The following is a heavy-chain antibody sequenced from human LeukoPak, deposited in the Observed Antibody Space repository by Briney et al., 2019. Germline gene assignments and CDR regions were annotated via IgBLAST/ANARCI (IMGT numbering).Heavy chain of an antibody. V-gene: IGHV1-2*02. J-gene: IGHJ4*02. CDR2: INPNSGGT. Sequence: ASVKVSCKASGYTFTCYYMHWVRQAPGQGLEWMGWINPNSGGTNYAQKFQGRVTMTRDTSISTAYMELSRLRSDDTAVYYCARSHTNMVRGVITFVKYWGQGTLVTVSS. D-gene: IGHD3-10*01. CDR3: ARSHTNMVRGVITFVKY. CDR1: GYTFTCYY.